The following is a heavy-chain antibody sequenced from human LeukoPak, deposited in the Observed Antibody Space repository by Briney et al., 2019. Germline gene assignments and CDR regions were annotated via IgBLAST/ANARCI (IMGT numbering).Heavy chain of an antibody. CDR2: ISGSGGST. J-gene: IGHJ4*02. Sequence: GGPLRLSCAASGFTFSSYAMSWVRQAPGKGLEWVSAISGSGGSTYYADSVKGRFTISRDNSKNTLYLQMNSLRAEDTAVYYCAKDRNSGSYYWDYWGQGTLVTVSS. V-gene: IGHV3-23*01. D-gene: IGHD1-26*01. CDR1: GFTFSSYA. CDR3: AKDRNSGSYYWDY.